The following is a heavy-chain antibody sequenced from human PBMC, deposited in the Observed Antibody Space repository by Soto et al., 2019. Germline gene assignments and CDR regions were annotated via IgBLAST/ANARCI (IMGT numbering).Heavy chain of an antibody. V-gene: IGHV1-2*04. CDR2: INPNSGGT. CDR1: GYTFTGYY. Sequence: ASEKVSCKASGYTFTGYYMHWVRQAPGRGLEWMGWINPNSGGTNYAQKFQGWVTMTRDTSISTAYMELSRLRSDDTAVYYCARCSSSWTDAFDIWGQGTMVTVSS. J-gene: IGHJ3*02. CDR3: ARCSSSWTDAFDI. D-gene: IGHD6-13*01.